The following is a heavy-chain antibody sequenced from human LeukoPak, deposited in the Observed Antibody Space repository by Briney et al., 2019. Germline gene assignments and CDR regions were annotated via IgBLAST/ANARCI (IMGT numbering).Heavy chain of an antibody. CDR2: TSYDGSNK. V-gene: IGHV3-30-3*01. Sequence: GGSLRLSCAASGFTFSSYAMHWVRQAPGKGLEWVAVTSYDGSNKYYADSVKGRFTISRDNSKNTLYLQMNSLRTEDTAVYYCARARAVVADYWGQGTLVTVSS. D-gene: IGHD2-15*01. CDR1: GFTFSSYA. J-gene: IGHJ4*02. CDR3: ARARAVVADY.